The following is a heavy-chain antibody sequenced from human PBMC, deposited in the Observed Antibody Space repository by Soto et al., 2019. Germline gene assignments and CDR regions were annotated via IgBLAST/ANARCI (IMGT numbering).Heavy chain of an antibody. CDR3: AAGSRLAAAATPPSH. V-gene: IGHV4-59*13. CDR1: GGSIRDYF. CDR2: VYYSGSI. D-gene: IGHD6-13*01. Sequence: PSETLSLTCAVSGGSIRDYFWSWIRQPPGKGLDWIGSVYYSGSINYNPSLMSRVTISFDASNSQFSLRLRTVTAADTAVYYCAAGSRLAAAATPPSHWGQGTLVTVSS. J-gene: IGHJ4*02.